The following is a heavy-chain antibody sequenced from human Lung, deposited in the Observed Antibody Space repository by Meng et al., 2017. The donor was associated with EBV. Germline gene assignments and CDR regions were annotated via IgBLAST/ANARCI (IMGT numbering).Heavy chain of an antibody. CDR1: GGTFSRYP. Sequence: QGQLVQSGAEVKRPVSSVKVSCKASGGTFSRYPINWLRQAPGQGLEWMAEIHPKFATTNFAQNFQGRVTLSADESSTTVYMELTSLRSEDTAVYYCAQQLLPMGAFFQHWGQGTLVTVSS. V-gene: IGHV1-69*01. CDR2: IHPKFATT. CDR3: AQQLLPMGAFFQH. J-gene: IGHJ1*01. D-gene: IGHD2/OR15-2a*01.